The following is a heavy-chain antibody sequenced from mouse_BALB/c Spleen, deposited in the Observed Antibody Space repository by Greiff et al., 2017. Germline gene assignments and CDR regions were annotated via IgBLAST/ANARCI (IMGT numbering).Heavy chain of an antibody. CDR1: GISITTGNYR. V-gene: IGHV3-5*02. CDR2: IYYSGTI. J-gene: IGHJ4*01. Sequence: EVQVVESGPGLVKPSQTVSLTCTVTGISITTGNYRWSWIRQFPGNKLDWIGYIYYSGTITYNPSLTSRTTITRDTSKNQFFLEMNSLTAEDTATYYCARDTTGYAMDYWGQGTSVTVSS. CDR3: ARDTTGYAMDY.